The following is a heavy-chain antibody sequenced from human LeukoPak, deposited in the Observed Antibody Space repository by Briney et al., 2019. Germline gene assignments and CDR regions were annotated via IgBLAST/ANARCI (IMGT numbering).Heavy chain of an antibody. Sequence: GASVKVSCKASGYTFTDYYMHWVRQAPGQGLEWMGWINPHSGGTDHAQKVQGRVTMTRDTSTSTAYMELRSLRSDDTAVYYCARDGHRRYHYDSSGREDAFDIWGQGTMVTVSS. CDR2: INPHSGGT. J-gene: IGHJ3*02. V-gene: IGHV1-2*02. D-gene: IGHD3-22*01. CDR1: GYTFTDYY. CDR3: ARDGHRRYHYDSSGREDAFDI.